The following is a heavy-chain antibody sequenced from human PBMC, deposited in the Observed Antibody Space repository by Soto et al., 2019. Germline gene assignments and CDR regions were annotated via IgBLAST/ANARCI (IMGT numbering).Heavy chain of an antibody. CDR1: GFTFSNYG. CDR2: ISYDGSNY. J-gene: IGHJ4*02. V-gene: IGHV3-30*18. Sequence: QVQLVESGGGVVQPGRSLRLSCAASGFTFSNYGMHWVRQAPGKGLEWVALISYDGSNYYYGDSVKGRFTISRDNSKNTLYLQMNSLRPEDTSVYYCAKDLNWDGYSYGIVDYWGQGTLVTVSS. D-gene: IGHD5-18*01. CDR3: AKDLNWDGYSYGIVDY.